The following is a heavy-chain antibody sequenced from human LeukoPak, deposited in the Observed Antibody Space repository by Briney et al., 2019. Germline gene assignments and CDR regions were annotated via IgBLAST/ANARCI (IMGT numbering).Heavy chain of an antibody. Sequence: SETLSLTCTVSGDSITRGGYFWSWIRQHPVKGLEWIGYMHYSESANYNPSLKSRFTISVGTSQNQISLKVNSVTAADTAVYYCARERGRLVDYWGQGTLVTVAS. J-gene: IGHJ4*02. CDR2: MHYSESA. D-gene: IGHD6-25*01. CDR1: GDSITRGGYF. V-gene: IGHV4-31*03. CDR3: ARERGRLVDY.